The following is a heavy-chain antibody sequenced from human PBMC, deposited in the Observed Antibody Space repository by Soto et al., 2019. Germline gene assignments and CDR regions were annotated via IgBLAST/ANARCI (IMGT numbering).Heavy chain of an antibody. V-gene: IGHV2-5*01. J-gene: IGHJ3*02. Sequence: SGPTLVNPTQTRTLTYSFSGFLLRTSGAGGGWIGLSPGKSMEWIAYIYWTGDEPYRKSLKSRLSITKDNSKTHVVLIMTAMDPVDTATYYCASGLRTLPVFAFDIWGQGTMVTVSS. CDR2: IYWTGDE. CDR3: ASGLRTLPVFAFDI. CDR1: GFLLRTSGAG. D-gene: IGHD3-16*01.